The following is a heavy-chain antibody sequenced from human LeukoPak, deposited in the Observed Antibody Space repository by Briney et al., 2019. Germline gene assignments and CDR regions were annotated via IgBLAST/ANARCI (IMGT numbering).Heavy chain of an antibody. Sequence: PSETLSLTCTVSGGSISNYYWSWIRQPPGKGLEWIGYVFYTGSTNYNPSLVSRVTISIDTSKKHFSLRLTSVTAADTAVYYCARQLWRSNYNWFDPWGQGTLVTVSS. V-gene: IGHV4-59*08. CDR2: VFYTGST. CDR1: GGSISNYY. J-gene: IGHJ5*02. CDR3: ARQLWRSNYNWFDP. D-gene: IGHD3-10*01.